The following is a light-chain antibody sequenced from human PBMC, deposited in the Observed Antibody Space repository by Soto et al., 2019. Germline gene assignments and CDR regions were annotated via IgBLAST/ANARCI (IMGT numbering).Light chain of an antibody. Sequence: EIVMTQSPATLSLSPGERATLSCRASQSVSSFLAWYQQRPGQAPRLLIHFASNRAAGVPPRFSGSGSGTDFTLTISGLEPDDFAVYYCQQYASSPETFGQGTKVDIK. CDR1: QSVSSF. CDR2: FAS. J-gene: IGKJ1*01. CDR3: QQYASSPET. V-gene: IGKV3-20*01.